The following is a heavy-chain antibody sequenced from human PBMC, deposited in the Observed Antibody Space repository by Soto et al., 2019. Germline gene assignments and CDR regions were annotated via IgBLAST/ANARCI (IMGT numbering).Heavy chain of an antibody. J-gene: IGHJ6*02. CDR3: ASDGVGPHGMDV. Sequence: QVQLQGSDPRLLKPSETLSLTCTVSGASVTSYYWSWIRQPAGKGLDWIGRIYTSGNTDYNPSLKSRVTLSLETSQNQVSLKLSSVTAADTAIYYCASDGVGPHGMDVWGQGTTVTVSS. V-gene: IGHV4-4*07. CDR1: GASVTSYY. D-gene: IGHD2-8*01. CDR2: IYTSGNT.